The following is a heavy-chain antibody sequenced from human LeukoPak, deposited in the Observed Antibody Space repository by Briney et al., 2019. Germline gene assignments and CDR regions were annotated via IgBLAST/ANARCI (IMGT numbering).Heavy chain of an antibody. J-gene: IGHJ4*02. CDR3: AKPPPDSSSWLFDY. D-gene: IGHD6-13*01. CDR1: GFTFSTYV. CDR2: ISDNGGST. Sequence: GRSLRLSCAASGFTFSTYVMSWVRQAPGKGLEGVSTISDNGGSTYYTDSVKGRFTISRDNSKNTLYLQMNSLRAEDTAVYYCAKPPPDSSSWLFDYWGQGTLVTASS. V-gene: IGHV3-23*01.